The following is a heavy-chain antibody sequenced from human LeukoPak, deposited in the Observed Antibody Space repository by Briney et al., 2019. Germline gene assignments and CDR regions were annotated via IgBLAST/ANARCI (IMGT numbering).Heavy chain of an antibody. Sequence: ASVKVSCKASGYTFTGYYMHWVRQAPGQGLEWMGIINPSGGSTSYAQKFQGRVTMTRDTSTSTVYMELSSLRSEDTAVYYCARDRGDSSGYYRNWFDPWGQGTLVTVSS. CDR2: INPSGGST. D-gene: IGHD3-22*01. J-gene: IGHJ5*02. CDR3: ARDRGDSSGYYRNWFDP. CDR1: GYTFTGYY. V-gene: IGHV1-46*01.